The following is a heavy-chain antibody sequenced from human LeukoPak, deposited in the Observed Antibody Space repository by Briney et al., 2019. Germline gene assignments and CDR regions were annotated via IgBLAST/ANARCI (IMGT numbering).Heavy chain of an antibody. CDR1: GYTFTGYY. CDR3: AREDSSGYDY. V-gene: IGHV1-2*02. CDR2: INPNSGGT. J-gene: IGHJ4*02. Sequence: ASVKVSVKASGYTFTGYYMHWVRQAPGQGLEWMGWINPNSGGTNYAQNFQGRVTMTRDTSISTAYMEVSRLRSDDTAVYYCAREDSSGYDYWGQGTLVTVSS. D-gene: IGHD3-22*01.